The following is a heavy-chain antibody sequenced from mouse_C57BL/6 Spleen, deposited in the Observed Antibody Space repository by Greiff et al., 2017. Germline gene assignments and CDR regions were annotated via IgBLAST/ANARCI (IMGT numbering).Heavy chain of an antibody. J-gene: IGHJ1*03. Sequence: EVQLVESGGGLVKPGGSLKLSCAASGFTFSRYAMSWVRQTPEKRLEWVATISDGGSYTYYPDNVKGRFTISRDNAKNNLYLQMSHLKSEDTAMYYCAREDYYGSSHWYFDVWGTGTTVTVSS. D-gene: IGHD1-1*01. CDR2: ISDGGSYT. V-gene: IGHV5-4*01. CDR3: AREDYYGSSHWYFDV. CDR1: GFTFSRYA.